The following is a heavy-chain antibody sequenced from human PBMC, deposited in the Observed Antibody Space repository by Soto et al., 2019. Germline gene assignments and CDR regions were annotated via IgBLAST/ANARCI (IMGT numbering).Heavy chain of an antibody. V-gene: IGHV4-61*01. CDR3: ARGYYTLTTYWFDP. D-gene: IGHD3-3*01. CDR2: IYYSGSS. CDR1: ASCVSTGRDY. Sequence: GSLALPCTFWASCVSTGRDYGSWIRQPPGKGLEWIGYIYYSGSSNYTPHRKSRVTIAEDTSKNQLPLKLSSVTAADTDVYYCARGYYTLTTYWFDPWGQGTLVTVSS. J-gene: IGHJ5*02.